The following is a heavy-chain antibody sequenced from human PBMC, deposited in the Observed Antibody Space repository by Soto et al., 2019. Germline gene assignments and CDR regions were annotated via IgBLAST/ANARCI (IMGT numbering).Heavy chain of an antibody. J-gene: IGHJ4*02. V-gene: IGHV4-59*01. CDR1: GGSISSYY. CDR2: IYYSGST. Sequence: SESLSLTCTVSGGSISSYYGSWIRQPPRKGLEWIGYIYYSGSTNYNPSLKSRVTISVDTSKNQFSLKLSSVTAADTAVYYCAREDAYSSGWDYYFDYRGQGTLVTVSS. D-gene: IGHD6-19*01. CDR3: AREDAYSSGWDYYFDY.